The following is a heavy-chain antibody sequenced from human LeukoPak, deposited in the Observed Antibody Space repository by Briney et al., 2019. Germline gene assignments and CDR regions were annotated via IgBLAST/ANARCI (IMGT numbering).Heavy chain of an antibody. V-gene: IGHV4-59*01. D-gene: IGHD1-26*01. J-gene: IGHJ5*01. CDR2: IYYSGTT. Sequence: PSETLSLTCSVSGASISSYYWSWIRQPPGKGLEWLGYIYYSGTTKYNPSLKSRVSISVDTSKNQFSLKLSSVTAVDTAVYYCARDHYTNSGDGWFDPWGQGTLVTVSS. CDR3: ARDHYTNSGDGWFDP. CDR1: GASISSYY.